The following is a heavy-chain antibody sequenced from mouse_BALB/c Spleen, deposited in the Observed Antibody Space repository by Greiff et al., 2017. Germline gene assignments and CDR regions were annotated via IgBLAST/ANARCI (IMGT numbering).Heavy chain of an antibody. Sequence: DVKVEESGGGLVQPGGSMKLSCVASGFTFSNYWMNWVRQSPEKGLEWVAEIRLKSNNYATHYAESVKGRFTISRDDSKSSVYLQMNNLRAEDTGIYYCTRGLHWDGNYWGQGTTLTVSS. J-gene: IGHJ2*01. CDR1: GFTFSNYW. CDR2: IRLKSNNYAT. CDR3: TRGLHWDGNY. D-gene: IGHD4-1*01. V-gene: IGHV6-6*02.